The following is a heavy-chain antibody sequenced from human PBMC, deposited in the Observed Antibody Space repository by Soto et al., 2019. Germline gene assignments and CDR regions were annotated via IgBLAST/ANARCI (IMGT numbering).Heavy chain of an antibody. D-gene: IGHD6-6*01. CDR1: GYTFTSYG. V-gene: IGHV1-18*01. Sequence: QVQLVQSGAEVKKPGASVKVSCKASGYTFTSYGISWVRQAPGQGLEWMGWISGYNGNTNDAQKLQGRVTMTTDTPTSTAYMELRSLRADDTAVYYCARETRSTSTRNCYGMDVWGQGTTVTVS. CDR2: ISGYNGNT. CDR3: ARETRSTSTRNCYGMDV. J-gene: IGHJ6*02.